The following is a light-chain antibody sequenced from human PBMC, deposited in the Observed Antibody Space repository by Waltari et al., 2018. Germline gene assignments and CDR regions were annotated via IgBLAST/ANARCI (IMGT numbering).Light chain of an antibody. V-gene: IGKV3-15*01. CDR2: DAS. J-gene: IGKJ4*01. Sequence: EILMTQSPATLSVSPGERATLSYRASKSVDIYLAWYQVKPGHPPRLLIFDASTRATGVPDTFRGTGSGTEFTLTISSLQSVDFAVYYCQQYDSWPLTFGGGTKVEI. CDR3: QQYDSWPLT. CDR1: KSVDIY.